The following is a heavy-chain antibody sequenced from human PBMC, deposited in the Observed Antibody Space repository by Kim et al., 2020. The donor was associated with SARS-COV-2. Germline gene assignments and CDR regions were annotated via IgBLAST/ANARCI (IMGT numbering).Heavy chain of an antibody. Sequence: GESLKISCRGSGYSFTTYWIAWVRQTPGNLLEWVGSIYPGHSDTKYSPSFEGHVTISADKSINVVFLQWGRLKASDTATYYCVRLPYTGQYSPSHIDYWGPGA. CDR3: VRLPYTGQYSPSHIDY. V-gene: IGHV5-51*01. J-gene: IGHJ4*02. D-gene: IGHD1-1*01. CDR2: IYPGHSDT. CDR1: GYSFTTYW.